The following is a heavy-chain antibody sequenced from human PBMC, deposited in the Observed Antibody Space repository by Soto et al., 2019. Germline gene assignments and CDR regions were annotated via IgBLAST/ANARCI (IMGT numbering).Heavy chain of an antibody. CDR3: ARGAVDDGDYLLWNWFDP. CDR1: GYTFTSYA. D-gene: IGHD4-17*01. Sequence: QVQLVQSGAEVKKPGASVKVSCKASGYTFTSYAMHWVRQAPGQRLEWMGWINAGNGNTKYSQKFRDRVTITRDTSASTAYMELSSLRSEDTAVYYCARGAVDDGDYLLWNWFDPWGQGTLVTVSA. J-gene: IGHJ5*02. V-gene: IGHV1-3*01. CDR2: INAGNGNT.